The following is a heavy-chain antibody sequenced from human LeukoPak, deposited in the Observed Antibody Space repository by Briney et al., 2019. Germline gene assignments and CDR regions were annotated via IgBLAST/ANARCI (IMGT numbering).Heavy chain of an antibody. CDR3: AKNSGYSWQYFFDY. D-gene: IGHD6-25*01. Sequence: PGGSLRLSCAAPGFPFSNYAMSWVPRAPGKGLEWVSAISGGGGPTYYADSAKGRFTISRDNSKNTLYLQMNSLRAEDAAVYFCAKNSGYSWQYFFDYWGQGTLVAVSS. V-gene: IGHV3-23*01. J-gene: IGHJ4*02. CDR2: ISGGGGPT. CDR1: GFPFSNYA.